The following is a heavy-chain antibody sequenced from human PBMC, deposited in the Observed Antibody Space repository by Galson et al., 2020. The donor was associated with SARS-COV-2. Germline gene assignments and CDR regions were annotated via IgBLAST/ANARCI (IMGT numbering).Heavy chain of an antibody. CDR3: ARGRHYYDSSGPLDY. V-gene: IGHV3-21*01. CDR1: GFTVDSRW. Sequence: GGSLRLSCAASGFTVDSRWISWVRQAPGKGLEWVSSISSSSSYIYYADSVKGRFTISRDNAKNSLYLQMNSLRAEDTAVYYCARGRHYYDSSGPLDYWGQGTLVTVSS. D-gene: IGHD3-22*01. J-gene: IGHJ4*02. CDR2: ISSSSSYI.